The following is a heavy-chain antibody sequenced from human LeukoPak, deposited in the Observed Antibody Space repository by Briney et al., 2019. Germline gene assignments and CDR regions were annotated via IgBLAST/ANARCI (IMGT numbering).Heavy chain of an antibody. CDR3: ARDFSSSSTVYYYYYMDV. CDR1: GGFISSGSYH. J-gene: IGHJ6*03. Sequence: SETLSLTCTVSGGFISSGSYHWSWIRQPAGKGLAWIGRIYPSGSTNYNPSLKSRVTISLDTSKNQFSLKLSSVTAADTAIYYCARDFSSSSTVYYYYYMDVWGKGTTVTVSS. CDR2: IYPSGST. V-gene: IGHV4-61*02. D-gene: IGHD6-6*01.